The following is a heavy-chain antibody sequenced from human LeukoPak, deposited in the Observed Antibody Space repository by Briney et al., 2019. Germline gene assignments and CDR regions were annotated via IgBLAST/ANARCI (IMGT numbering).Heavy chain of an antibody. CDR3: ARGTVTAPDY. CDR1: GFYVSNTY. V-gene: IGHV3-53*01. D-gene: IGHD2-21*02. CDR2: IYSGGNT. J-gene: IGHJ4*02. Sequence: HPGGSLRLSCAASGFYVSNTYMSWVRQAPGKGLEWVSIIYSGGNTYYADSVKGRFTISRDNSKNTLYLQMNRLRPEDTAVYYCARGTVTAPDYWGQGTLVTVSS.